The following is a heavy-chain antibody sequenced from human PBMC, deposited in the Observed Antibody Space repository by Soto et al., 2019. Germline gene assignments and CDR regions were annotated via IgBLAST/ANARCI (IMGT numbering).Heavy chain of an antibody. CDR2: FYPGDSET. V-gene: IGHV5-51*01. Sequence: GESLKISCMGSGYSFGTYWIAWVRQMPGKGLECMGIFYPGDSETTYSPSFQGQVTFSADKSISTAYLQWSSLKASDTAMYYCARAGKGGSHFYGMDVSGQGTTVTVSS. CDR3: ARAGKGGSHFYGMDV. D-gene: IGHD1-26*01. CDR1: GYSFGTYW. J-gene: IGHJ6*02.